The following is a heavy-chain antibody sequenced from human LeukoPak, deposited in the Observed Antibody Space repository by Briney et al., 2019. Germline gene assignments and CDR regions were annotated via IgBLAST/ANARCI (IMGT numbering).Heavy chain of an antibody. D-gene: IGHD6-19*01. CDR3: VKNDGWFHLAQ. CDR2: IKNDGSET. J-gene: IGHJ4*02. Sequence: GGSLRLSCAASGFNFRDHWMDWVRQAPGKGLQWVGHIKNDGSETYYLDSLKGRFSISRDNTNNALYLQMNSLRVEDTAVYYCVKNDGWFHLAQWGQGTLVTVSS. V-gene: IGHV3-7*03. CDR1: GFNFRDHW.